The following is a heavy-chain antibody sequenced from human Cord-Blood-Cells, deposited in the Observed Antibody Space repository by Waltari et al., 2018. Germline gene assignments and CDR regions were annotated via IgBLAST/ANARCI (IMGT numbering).Heavy chain of an antibody. Sequence: QVQLQESGPGLVKPSETLSLTCTVSGGSISSYYWSWIRQPPGKGLEWIGYIYYSGRTNYNPSLKSRVTISVDTSKNQFSLKLSSVTAADTAVYYCAREPSSSSWYDYWGQGTLVTVSS. CDR2: IYYSGRT. V-gene: IGHV4-59*01. J-gene: IGHJ4*02. CDR1: GGSISSYY. D-gene: IGHD6-13*01. CDR3: AREPSSSSWYDY.